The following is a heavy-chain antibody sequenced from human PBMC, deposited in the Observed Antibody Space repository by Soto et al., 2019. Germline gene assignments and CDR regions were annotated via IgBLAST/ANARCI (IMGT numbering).Heavy chain of an antibody. Sequence: GGSLRLSCAASGFTFDDYAMHWVRQAPGKGLEWVSGISWNSGSIGYADSVKGRFTISRDNAKNSLYLQMNSLRAEDTALYYCAKSSSSWTPTPYFDYWGQGTLVTVSS. V-gene: IGHV3-9*01. D-gene: IGHD6-13*01. J-gene: IGHJ4*02. CDR2: ISWNSGSI. CDR3: AKSSSSWTPTPYFDY. CDR1: GFTFDDYA.